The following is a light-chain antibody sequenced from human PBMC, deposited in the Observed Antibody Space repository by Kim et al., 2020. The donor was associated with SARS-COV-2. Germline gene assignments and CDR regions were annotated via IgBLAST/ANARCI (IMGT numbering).Light chain of an antibody. Sequence: GQSITISCTGTVSDVGGYNYVSWYQQHPGKAPKLMIYDVSNRPSGVSNRFSGSKSGNTASLTISGLQAEDEADYYCSSYTSSSTWVFGGGTQLTVL. CDR2: DVS. V-gene: IGLV2-14*03. CDR1: VSDVGGYNY. J-gene: IGLJ3*02. CDR3: SSYTSSSTWV.